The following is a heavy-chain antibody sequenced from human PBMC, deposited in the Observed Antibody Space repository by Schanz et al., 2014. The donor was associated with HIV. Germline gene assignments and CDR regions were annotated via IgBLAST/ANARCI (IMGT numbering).Heavy chain of an antibody. CDR2: ISARADNT. CDR3: ARAMVRGSGNYFYYYGLDV. V-gene: IGHV3-23*04. D-gene: IGHD3-10*01. Sequence: VQLVESGGGVVQPGRSLRLSCAASGFTFSSYGMHWVRQAPGKGLEWVSVISARADNTYYANSVKGRFMISRDNSKNTIYLQMNSLRVDDTAVYYCARAMVRGSGNYFYYYGLDVWGQGTTVTVSS. J-gene: IGHJ6*02. CDR1: GFTFSSYG.